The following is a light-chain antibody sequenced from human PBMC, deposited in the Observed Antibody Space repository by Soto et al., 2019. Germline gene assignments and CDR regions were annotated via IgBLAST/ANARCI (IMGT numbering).Light chain of an antibody. Sequence: QSVLTQPASVSGSPGQSITISCTGTSSDVGGYNYVSWYQQHPGKAPKLMIYEVSNRPSGVSNRFSGSKSGNTASLTISGLQAEDEADYYCASWDDRLGAVIFGGGTKLTVL. CDR3: ASWDDRLGAVI. CDR1: SSDVGGYNY. V-gene: IGLV2-14*01. J-gene: IGLJ2*01. CDR2: EVS.